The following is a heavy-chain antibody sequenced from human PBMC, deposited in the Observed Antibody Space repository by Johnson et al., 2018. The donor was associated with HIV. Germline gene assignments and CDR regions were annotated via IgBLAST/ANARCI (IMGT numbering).Heavy chain of an antibody. CDR2: IYSGGST. CDR3: AKGPQGSATPDDCDI. Sequence: VQLVESGGGLVKPGRSLRLSCAASGFSVSSKYMSWVRQAPGKGLEWVSVIYSGGSTFYADSVKGRFTISRDNSGNTLYLQMESLRVEDTAVYYCAKGPQGSATPDDCDIWGKGTMVTVSS. CDR1: GFSVSSKY. J-gene: IGHJ3*02. D-gene: IGHD2-15*01. V-gene: IGHV3-66*01.